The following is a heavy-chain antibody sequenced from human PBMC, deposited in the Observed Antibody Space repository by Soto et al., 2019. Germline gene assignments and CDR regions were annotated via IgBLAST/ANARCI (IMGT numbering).Heavy chain of an antibody. CDR2: ISYSGST. CDR3: ARRKQNYYGMDI. CDR1: GGSISSGGYY. Sequence: QVRLQESGPGLVEPSQTLSLTCTVSGGSISSGGYYWSWIRQHPGKGLEWIGYISYSGSTYYNPSLKTRVTILVDASENHFSLKLTSVTAADTAVYYCARRKQNYYGMDIWGQGTTVTVSS. J-gene: IGHJ6*02. V-gene: IGHV4-31*04.